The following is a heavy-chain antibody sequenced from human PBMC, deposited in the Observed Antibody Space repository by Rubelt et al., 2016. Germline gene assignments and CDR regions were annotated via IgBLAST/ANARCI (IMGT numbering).Heavy chain of an antibody. D-gene: IGHD6-13*01. CDR1: GGSFSGYY. V-gene: IGHV4-34*01. CDR2: INHSGST. J-gene: IGHJ5*02. CDR3: ARGLVIAAAGLNWFDP. Sequence: GAGLLKPSETLSLTCAVYGGSFSGYYWSWIRQPPGKGLEWIGEINHSGSTNYNPSLKSRVTISVDTSKNQFSLKLSSVTAADTAVYYCARGLVIAAAGLNWFDPWGQGTLVTVSS.